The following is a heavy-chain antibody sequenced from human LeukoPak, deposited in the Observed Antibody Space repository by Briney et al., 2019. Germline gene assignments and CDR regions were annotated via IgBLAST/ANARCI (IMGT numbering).Heavy chain of an antibody. CDR2: VNWNSGSI. J-gene: IGHJ3*02. Sequence: PGGSLRLSCAASGFTFDDYAMHWVRQAPGKGLEWVSGVNWNSGSIDYADSVKGRFTISRDNAKNTLYLHMNSLRAEDTAVYYCARFYGGSALDNWGQGTMVTVSS. V-gene: IGHV3-9*01. CDR1: GFTFDDYA. D-gene: IGHD3-16*01. CDR3: ARFYGGSALDN.